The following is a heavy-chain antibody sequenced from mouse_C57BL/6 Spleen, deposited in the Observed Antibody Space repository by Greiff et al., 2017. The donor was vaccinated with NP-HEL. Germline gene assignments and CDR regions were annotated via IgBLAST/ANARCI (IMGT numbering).Heavy chain of an antibody. D-gene: IGHD1-1*01. Sequence: EVQWVESGGGLVKPGGSLKLSCAASGFTFSSYAMSWVRQTPEKRLEWVATISDGGSYTYYPDNVKGRFTISRDNAKNNLYLQMSHLKSEDTAMYYCARWDYGSSYWYFDVWGTGTTVTVSS. V-gene: IGHV5-4*01. CDR1: GFTFSSYA. J-gene: IGHJ1*03. CDR3: ARWDYGSSYWYFDV. CDR2: ISDGGSYT.